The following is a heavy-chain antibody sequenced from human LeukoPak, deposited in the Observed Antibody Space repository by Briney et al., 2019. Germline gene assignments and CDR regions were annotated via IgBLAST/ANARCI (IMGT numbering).Heavy chain of an antibody. CDR3: ARVVEYGDSNGYFDL. J-gene: IGHJ2*01. V-gene: IGHV1-2*02. CDR2: INPNSGGT. D-gene: IGHD4-17*01. CDR1: GYTFTGYY. Sequence: ASVKVSCKASGYTFTGYYMHWVRQAPGQGLEWMGWINPNSGGTNYAQKFQGRVTMTRDTSISTAYMELSRLRSDDTAVYYCARVVEYGDSNGYFDLWGRGTLVTVSS.